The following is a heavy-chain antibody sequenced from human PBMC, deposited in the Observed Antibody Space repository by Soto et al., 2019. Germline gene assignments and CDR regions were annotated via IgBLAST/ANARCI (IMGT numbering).Heavy chain of an antibody. D-gene: IGHD2-2*01. CDR3: ASPRDYCVSTSNCFIAFDL. V-gene: IGHV3-21*01. CDR1: GFAFGDYI. Sequence: GGSLRLSCAASGFAFGDYIMNWVRQAPGRGLEWVASISHSGTYIFYADSVRGRFAISRDNAEGSLFLQMSSLRVEDTAISYCASPRDYCVSTSNCFIAFDLWGQGTRVTVSS. CDR2: ISHSGTYI. J-gene: IGHJ3*01.